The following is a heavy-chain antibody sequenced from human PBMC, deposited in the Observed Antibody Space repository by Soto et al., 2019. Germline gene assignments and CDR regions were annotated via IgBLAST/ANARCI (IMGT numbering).Heavy chain of an antibody. CDR3: ARDPSLSSSSYLSYYYGMDV. D-gene: IGHD6-6*01. CDR2: ISRSGSTI. Sequence: EVQLVESGGGLVQPGGSLRLSCAASGFTFGTYEMNWVRQAPGKGLEWVSYISRSGSTIYYADSVKGRFTISRDNAKNSLYRQLNSLRAEDTAVYYCARDPSLSSSSYLSYYYGMDVWGQGTTVTVSS. J-gene: IGHJ6*02. V-gene: IGHV3-48*03. CDR1: GFTFGTYE.